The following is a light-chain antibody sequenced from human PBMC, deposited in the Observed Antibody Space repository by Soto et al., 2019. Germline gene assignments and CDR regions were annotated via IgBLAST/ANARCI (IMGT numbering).Light chain of an antibody. V-gene: IGKV3-11*01. CDR3: QQHSNWPPYT. CDR2: DAS. Sequence: EIVLTQSPATLSLSPGERATLSCRASQSVSSYLAWYQQKPGQAPRLLIYDASNRATGITARFSGSGSGTDFTITTSSLEPDDFAAYYCQQHSNWPPYTFGQGTKLEIK. J-gene: IGKJ2*01. CDR1: QSVSSY.